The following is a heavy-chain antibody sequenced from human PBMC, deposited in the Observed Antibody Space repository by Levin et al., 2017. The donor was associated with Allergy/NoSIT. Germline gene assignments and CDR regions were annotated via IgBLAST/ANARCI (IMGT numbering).Heavy chain of an antibody. Sequence: GGSLRLSCAASGFTVSSNYMSWVRQAPGKGLEWVSVIYSGGSTYYADSVKGRFTISRDNSKNTLYLQMNSLRAEDTAVYYCARERRDTAMVYYFDYWGQGTLVTVSS. CDR3: ARERRDTAMVYYFDY. CDR2: IYSGGST. V-gene: IGHV3-66*01. D-gene: IGHD5-18*01. CDR1: GFTVSSNY. J-gene: IGHJ4*02.